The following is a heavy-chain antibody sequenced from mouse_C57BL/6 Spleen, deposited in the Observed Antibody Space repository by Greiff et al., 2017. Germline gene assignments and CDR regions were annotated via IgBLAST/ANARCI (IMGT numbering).Heavy chain of an antibody. V-gene: IGHV1-78*01. CDR2: IYPRDGST. CDR3: ARSSYDGYYRAWFAY. D-gene: IGHD2-3*01. J-gene: IGHJ3*01. Sequence: VQLQQSDAELVKPGASVKISCKVSGYTFTDHTIHWMKQRPEQGLEWIGYIYPRDGSTKYNEKFKGKATLTADKSSSTAYMQLNSLTSEDSAVYFGARSSYDGYYRAWFAYWGQGTLVTVSA. CDR1: GYTFTDHT.